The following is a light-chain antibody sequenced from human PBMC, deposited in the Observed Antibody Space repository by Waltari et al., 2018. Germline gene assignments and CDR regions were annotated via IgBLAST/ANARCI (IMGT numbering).Light chain of an antibody. CDR3: QQYNNWPPWT. CDR2: RAS. Sequence: EIVMTQSPATLSVSRGERATLSCRASQSVSSTLAWYQQKPGQAPRLLIYRASTRATDIPARFSGSGSGTECTLTISSLQSEDFAVYYCQQYNNWPPWTFGQGTKVEIK. V-gene: IGKV3-15*01. J-gene: IGKJ1*01. CDR1: QSVSST.